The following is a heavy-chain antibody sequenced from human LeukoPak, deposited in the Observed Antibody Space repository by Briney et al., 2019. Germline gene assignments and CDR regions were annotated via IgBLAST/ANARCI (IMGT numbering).Heavy chain of an antibody. CDR3: ARSPGPDLNYYDTSGSYYFDY. CDR1: GGSISSGSYY. CDR2: LYTSGST. D-gene: IGHD3-22*01. J-gene: IGHJ4*02. Sequence: NPSQTLSLTCTVSGGSISSGSYYWSWIRQPAGKGLEWIGRLYTSGSTNYSPSLKSRVTISVDASKNQFSLRLTSVTAADTAVYDCARSPGPDLNYYDTSGSYYFDYWGQGTLVTVSS. V-gene: IGHV4-61*02.